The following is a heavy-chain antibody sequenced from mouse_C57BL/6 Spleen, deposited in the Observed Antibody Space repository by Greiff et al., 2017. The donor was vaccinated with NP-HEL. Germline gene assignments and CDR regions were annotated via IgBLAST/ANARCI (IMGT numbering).Heavy chain of an antibody. V-gene: IGHV1-18*01. CDR3: ARNEGFLYYFDY. CDR1: GYTFTDYN. Sequence: VQLQQSGPELVKPGASVKIPCKASGYTFTDYNMDWVKQSHGKSLEWIGDINPNNGGTIYNQKFKGKATLTVDKSSSTAYMELRSLTSEDTAVYYYARNEGFLYYFDYWGQGTTLTVSS. J-gene: IGHJ2*01. CDR2: INPNNGGT.